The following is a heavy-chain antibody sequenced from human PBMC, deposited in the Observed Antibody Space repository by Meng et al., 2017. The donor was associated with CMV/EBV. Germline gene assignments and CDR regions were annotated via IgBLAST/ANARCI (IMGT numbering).Heavy chain of an antibody. V-gene: IGHV1-2*02. J-gene: IGHJ6*02. Sequence: ASAKVSSKASGYTFTGYYMHWGRQAPGQGLEWMGWINPNSGGTNYAQKFQGRVTMTRDTSISTAYMELSRLRSDDKAVDYCGRDQSSTSYYYYGMDGWGQGTTVTVSS. CDR1: GYTFTGYY. CDR3: GRDQSSTSYYYYGMDG. CDR2: INPNSGGT. D-gene: IGHD2-2*01.